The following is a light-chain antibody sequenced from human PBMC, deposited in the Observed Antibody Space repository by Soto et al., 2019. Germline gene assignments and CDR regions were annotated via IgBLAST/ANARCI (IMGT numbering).Light chain of an antibody. J-gene: IGKJ4*01. CDR2: DVS. CDR3: QHRATWPPSVT. V-gene: IGKV3-11*01. CDR1: QSVGNF. Sequence: EIVLTQSPAPLSLSPRARATLSCRASQSVGNFLTWYQQKPGQAPRLLISDVSKRATGIPARFSGSGSGTDFTLTIMKLEPEDFAVYYCQHRATWPPSVTFGGGT.